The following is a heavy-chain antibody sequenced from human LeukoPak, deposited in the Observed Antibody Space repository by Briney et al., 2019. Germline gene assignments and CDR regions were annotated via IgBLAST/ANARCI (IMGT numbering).Heavy chain of an antibody. Sequence: GGSLRLSCAASGFTFSDYYMSWICQAPGKGLEWVSYISSSTSYTDYADSVKGRFTISRDNAKNSLYLQMNSLRAEDTAVYYCAREGCSGGTCYFPYYYYYYGMDVWGQGTTVTVSS. CDR2: ISSSTSYT. CDR3: AREGCSGGTCYFPYYYYYYGMDV. V-gene: IGHV3-11*06. CDR1: GFTFSDYY. D-gene: IGHD2-15*01. J-gene: IGHJ6*02.